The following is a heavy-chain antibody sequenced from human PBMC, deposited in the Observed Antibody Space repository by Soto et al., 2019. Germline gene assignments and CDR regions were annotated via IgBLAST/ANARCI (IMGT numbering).Heavy chain of an antibody. CDR3: ARALQLGGDYYYYGTDV. J-gene: IGHJ6*02. D-gene: IGHD6-6*01. CDR1: GGTFSSYA. V-gene: IGHV1-69*01. Sequence: SVKRSCKASGGTFSSYAMSWVRQAPGQGLEWMGGIIPIFGTANYAQKFQGRVTITADESTSTAYMELSSLRSEYTAVYYCARALQLGGDYYYYGTDVWGRG. CDR2: IIPIFGTA.